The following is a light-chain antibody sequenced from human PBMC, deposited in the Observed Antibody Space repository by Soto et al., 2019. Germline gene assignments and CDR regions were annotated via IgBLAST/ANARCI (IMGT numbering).Light chain of an antibody. CDR2: EVN. V-gene: IGLV2-14*01. Sequence: QSALTQPASVSGSPGQSVTISCTGTSSDVGGYNYVSWYQQHPGKAPTLMIYEVNYRPSGVSDRFSGSKSGNTASLPISGLQAEEEADYYCSSYTNSTTLVVFGGGTQLTVL. CDR1: SSDVGGYNY. J-gene: IGLJ2*01. CDR3: SSYTNSTTLVV.